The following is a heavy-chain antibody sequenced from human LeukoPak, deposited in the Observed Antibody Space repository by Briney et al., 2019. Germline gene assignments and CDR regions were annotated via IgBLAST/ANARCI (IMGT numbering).Heavy chain of an antibody. CDR1: GGTFSSYA. Sequence: SVKVSCKASGGTFSSYAISWVQPASGQGLEWMGGIIPIFGTANDAHRFQGRVTITADESTSTAYMELRSLRSEATAVDYCARDRNDFWSGSRFDYWGQGTLVTVSS. D-gene: IGHD3-3*01. J-gene: IGHJ4*02. CDR2: IIPIFGTA. CDR3: ARDRNDFWSGSRFDY. V-gene: IGHV1-69*13.